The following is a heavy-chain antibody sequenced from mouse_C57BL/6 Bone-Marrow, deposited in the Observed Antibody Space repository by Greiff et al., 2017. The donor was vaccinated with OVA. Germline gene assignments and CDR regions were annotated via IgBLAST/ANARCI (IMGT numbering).Heavy chain of an antibody. V-gene: IGHV1-64*01. D-gene: IGHD2-12*01. CDR3: YSYYGTFDY. CDR2: IHPNSGST. CDR1: GYTFTSYW. Sequence: QVQLKQPGAELVKPGASVKLSCKASGYTFTSYWMHWVKQRPGQGLEWIGMIHPNSGSTNYNEKFKSKATLTVDKSSSTAYMQLSSLTSEDSAVYYCYSYYGTFDYWGQGTTLTVSS. J-gene: IGHJ2*01.